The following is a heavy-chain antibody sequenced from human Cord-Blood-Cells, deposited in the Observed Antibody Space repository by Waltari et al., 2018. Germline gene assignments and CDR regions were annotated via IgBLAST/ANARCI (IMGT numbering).Heavy chain of an antibody. J-gene: IGHJ4*02. V-gene: IGHV1-69*01. CDR3: AREVPYYDILTGYYFDY. CDR1: GGTFSSYA. CDR2: IIPIFGTA. D-gene: IGHD3-9*01. Sequence: QVQLVQSGAEVKKPGSSVKVSCKASGGTFSSYAISWARQAPGQGLEWMGGIIPIFGTANYAQKFQGRVTITADESTSTAYMELSSLRSEDTAVYYCAREVPYYDILTGYYFDYWGQGTLVTVSS.